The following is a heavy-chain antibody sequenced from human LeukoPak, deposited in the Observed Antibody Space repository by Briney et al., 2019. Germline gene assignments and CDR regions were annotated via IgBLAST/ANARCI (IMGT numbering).Heavy chain of an antibody. J-gene: IGHJ4*02. CDR3: ARNGGNSEY. D-gene: IGHD4-23*01. CDR2: INVGNGNT. V-gene: IGHV1-3*01. Sequence: ASVKVSCKASGYTFTHYAMHWVRQAPGQRLEWMGWINVGNGNTNYAQKLQGRVTMTTDTSTSTAYMELRSLRSDDTAVYYCARNGGNSEYWGQGTLVTVSS. CDR1: GYTFTHYA.